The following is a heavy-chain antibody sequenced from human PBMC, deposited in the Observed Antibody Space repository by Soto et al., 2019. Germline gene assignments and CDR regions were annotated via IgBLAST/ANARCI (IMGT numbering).Heavy chain of an antibody. Sequence: GGSLRLSCAASGFTFSSYGMHWVRQAPGKGLEWVAVISYDGSNKYYADSVKGRFTISRDNSKNTLYLQMNSLRAEDTVLYYCAASPCSGGSCYAGTDYWGQGTLVTVSS. CDR2: ISYDGSNK. CDR1: GFTFSSYG. D-gene: IGHD2-15*01. V-gene: IGHV3-30*03. J-gene: IGHJ4*02. CDR3: AASPCSGGSCYAGTDY.